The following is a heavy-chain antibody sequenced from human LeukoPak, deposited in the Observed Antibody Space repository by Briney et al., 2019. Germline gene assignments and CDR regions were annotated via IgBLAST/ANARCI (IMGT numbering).Heavy chain of an antibody. CDR3: AREKTVLHYYYGMDV. D-gene: IGHD4-17*01. J-gene: IGHJ6*02. V-gene: IGHV4-4*07. CDR2: IYASGSVSSSGST. CDR1: GGSFSPYY. Sequence: SETLSLTCNVSGGSFSPYYWSWDRQPAGKGLEWIGRIYASGSVSSSGSTNYNPSLKSRVTMSVDTSKKQFSLRLNSVTAADTAVYYCAREKTVLHYYYGMDVWGQGTTVTVSS.